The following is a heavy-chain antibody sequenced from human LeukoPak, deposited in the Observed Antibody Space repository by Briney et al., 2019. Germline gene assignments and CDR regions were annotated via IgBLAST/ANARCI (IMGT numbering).Heavy chain of an antibody. J-gene: IGHJ3*01. V-gene: IGHV3-20*04. D-gene: IGHD4-23*01. CDR2: INWNGGRT. CDR1: GFTFDDYG. Sequence: PGGSLRLSCEGSGFTFDDYGMSWVRQLPGKGLEWVSGINWNGGRTGYAESLRGRFTISRDNAERSLFLQMDSLRVDDTALYYCARDLHINVVTPGSTGLDSWGQGTMVIVSS. CDR3: ARDLHINVVTPGSTGLDS.